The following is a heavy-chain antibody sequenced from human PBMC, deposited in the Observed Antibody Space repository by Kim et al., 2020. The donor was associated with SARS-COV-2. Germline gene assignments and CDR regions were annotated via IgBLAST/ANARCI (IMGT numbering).Heavy chain of an antibody. Sequence: SGPTLVNPTQTLTLTCTFSGFSLSTSGVGVGWIRQPPGKALEWLALIYWDDDKRYSPSLKSRLTITKDTSKNQVVLTMTNMDPVDTATYYCAHRGGGVPRFYCSGSYFDCWGQGTLVTVSS. CDR3: AHRGGGVPRFYCSGSYFDC. V-gene: IGHV2-5*02. J-gene: IGHJ4*02. D-gene: IGHD3-10*02. CDR2: IYWDDDK. CDR1: GFSLSTSGVG.